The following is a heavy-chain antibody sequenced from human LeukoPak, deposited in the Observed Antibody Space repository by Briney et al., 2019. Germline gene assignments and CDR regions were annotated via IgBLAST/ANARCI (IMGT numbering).Heavy chain of an antibody. D-gene: IGHD1-1*01. CDR2: IYYSGST. CDR3: ARDRATYTHSYGMDV. V-gene: IGHV4-31*03. CDR1: GGSISSGGYY. Sequence: SETLSLTCTVSGGSISSGGYYWSWIRQHPGKGLEWIGYIYYSGSTYYNPSLKSRVTISVDTSKNQFSLKLSSVTAADTAVYYCARDRATYTHSYGMDVWGQGTTVTVSS. J-gene: IGHJ6*02.